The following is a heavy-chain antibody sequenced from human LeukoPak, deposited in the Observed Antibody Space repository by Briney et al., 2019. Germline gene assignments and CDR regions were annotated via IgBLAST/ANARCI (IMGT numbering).Heavy chain of an antibody. J-gene: IGHJ4*02. D-gene: IGHD3-22*01. Sequence: PSETLSLTCTVSGGSISSSSYYWGWIRQPPGKGLEWIGSIYYSGSTYYNPSLKSRVTISVDTSKNQFSLKLSSVTAADTAVYYCAREDYYDSSPPYWGQGTLVTVSS. V-gene: IGHV4-39*07. CDR2: IYYSGST. CDR1: GGSISSSSYY. CDR3: AREDYYDSSPPY.